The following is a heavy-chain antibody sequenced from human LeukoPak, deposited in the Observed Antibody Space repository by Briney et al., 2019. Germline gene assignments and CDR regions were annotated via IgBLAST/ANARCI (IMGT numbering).Heavy chain of an antibody. CDR1: GYSFSSFY. J-gene: IGHJ5*02. Sequence: GASVKVSCKASGYSFSSFYLHWVRQVPGKDLEWMGWINPTSGGTFYLQKFQGRLAVSRDTSLGTVYMELSSLRYDDTAAYFCARSRTFSGYAASDPWGQGTLVTVSS. D-gene: IGHD5-12*01. CDR2: INPTSGGT. V-gene: IGHV1-2*02. CDR3: ARSRTFSGYAASDP.